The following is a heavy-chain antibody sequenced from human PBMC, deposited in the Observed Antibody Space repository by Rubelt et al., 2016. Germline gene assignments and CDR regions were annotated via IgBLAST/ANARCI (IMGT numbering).Heavy chain of an antibody. CDR2: ISHSGST. CDR1: GGSISSYY. CDR3: ARDSGSGSYYINWFDP. D-gene: IGHD3-10*01. Sequence: QVQLQESGPGLVKPSETLSLTCTVSGGSISSYYWNWIRQPPGKGLEWIGTISHSGSTYYNPSLKSRVTISVDTSKNQFSLRLSSVTAADTAVYDCARDSGSGSYYINWFDPWGQGTLVTVSS. J-gene: IGHJ5*02. V-gene: IGHV4-59*12.